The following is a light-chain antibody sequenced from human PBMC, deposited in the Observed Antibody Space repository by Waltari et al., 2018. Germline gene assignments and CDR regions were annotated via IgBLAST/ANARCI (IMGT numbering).Light chain of an antibody. V-gene: IGKV1-5*03. CDR2: KAS. Sequence: DIQLTQSPSTLSASVGDRVTITCRGSQSIGCWLAGYQQKPGKVPHLLIYKASSLESGVPSRFSGSGSEKEFTLTISSLQPDDFETYYCQQYNSYPFTFGPGTKVDIK. CDR3: QQYNSYPFT. CDR1: QSIGCW. J-gene: IGKJ3*01.